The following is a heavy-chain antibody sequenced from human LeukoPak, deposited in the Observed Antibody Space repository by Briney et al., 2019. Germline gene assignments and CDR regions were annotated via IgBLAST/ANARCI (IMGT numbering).Heavy chain of an antibody. D-gene: IGHD3-10*01. Sequence: PSETLSLTCTVSGGSITSSSHHWGWLRQPPGKGLEWIGSIYYSGTTYKPSLRSRVTISVDTSKNQFSLKLTSVTAADTAVYYCAREGPGRFGAPGPNVYSIDYWGQGTLVTVSS. J-gene: IGHJ4*02. CDR1: GGSITSSSHH. CDR2: IYYSGTT. V-gene: IGHV4-39*07. CDR3: AREGPGRFGAPGPNVYSIDY.